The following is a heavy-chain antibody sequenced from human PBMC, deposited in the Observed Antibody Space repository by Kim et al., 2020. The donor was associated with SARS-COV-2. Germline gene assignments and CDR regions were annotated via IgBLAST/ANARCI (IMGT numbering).Heavy chain of an antibody. CDR2: IIPIFGTA. CDR1: GGTFSRYV. J-gene: IGHJ6*02. Sequence: SVKVSCKASGGTFSRYVISWVRQAPGQGLEWMGGIIPIFGTANYAQKFQGRVTITADESTSTAYMELSSLRSEDTAVYYCARDFGAARTYYYYYGMDVWGQGTTVTVSS. D-gene: IGHD6-6*01. CDR3: ARDFGAARTYYYYYGMDV. V-gene: IGHV1-69*13.